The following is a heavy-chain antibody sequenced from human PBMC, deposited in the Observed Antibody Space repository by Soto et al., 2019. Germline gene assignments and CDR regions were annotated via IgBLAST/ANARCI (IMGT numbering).Heavy chain of an antibody. V-gene: IGHV4-59*08. D-gene: IGHD3-16*01. CDR2: IYYSGST. CDR1: GGSISSYY. CDR3: ARHLVGQETYPDY. Sequence: SETLSLTCTVSGGSISSYYWSWIRQPPGKGLEWIGYIYYSGSTNYNPSLKSRVTISVDTSKNQFSLKLSSVTAADTAVYYCARHLVGQETYPDYWGQGTLVTVSS. J-gene: IGHJ4*02.